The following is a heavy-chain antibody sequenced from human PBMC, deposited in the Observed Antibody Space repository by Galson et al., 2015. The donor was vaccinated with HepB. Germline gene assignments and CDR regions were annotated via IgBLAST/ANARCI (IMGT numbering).Heavy chain of an antibody. CDR2: IWYDGSNK. D-gene: IGHD4-17*01. J-gene: IGHJ3*02. Sequence: SLRLSCAASGFTFSSYGMHWVRQAPGKGLEWVAVIWYDGSNKYYADSVKGRFTISRDSSKNTLYLQMNSLRAEDTAVYYCAREPTDYDQDAFDIWGQGTMVTVSS. CDR3: AREPTDYDQDAFDI. V-gene: IGHV3-33*08. CDR1: GFTFSSYG.